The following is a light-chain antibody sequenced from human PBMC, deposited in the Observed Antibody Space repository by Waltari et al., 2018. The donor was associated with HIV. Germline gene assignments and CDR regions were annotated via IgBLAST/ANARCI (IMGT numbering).Light chain of an antibody. Sequence: QSVLTQPPSVSAAPGQKVTISCSGSHSNIGNNFVSWYQHLPGTAPKLLIYEDRHRPPRMPHRFSASKTSTSATLGIAGLQTGAEAIYYCATWDNSLRAMFGGGTKLTVL. CDR3: ATWDNSLRAM. V-gene: IGLV1-51*01. J-gene: IGLJ3*02. CDR2: EDR. CDR1: HSNIGNNF.